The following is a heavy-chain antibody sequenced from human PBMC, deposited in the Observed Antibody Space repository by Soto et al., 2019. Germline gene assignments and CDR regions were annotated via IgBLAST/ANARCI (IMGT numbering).Heavy chain of an antibody. CDR3: ASSLRYFDWLLSFYWFDP. CDR1: GGSISSSSYY. Sequence: SETLSLTCTVSGGSISSSSYYWGWIRQPPGKGLEWIGSIYYSGSTYYNPSLKSRVTISVDTSKNQFSLKLSSVTAADTAVYYCASSLRYFDWLLSFYWFDPWGQGTLV. J-gene: IGHJ5*02. V-gene: IGHV4-39*01. D-gene: IGHD3-9*01. CDR2: IYYSGST.